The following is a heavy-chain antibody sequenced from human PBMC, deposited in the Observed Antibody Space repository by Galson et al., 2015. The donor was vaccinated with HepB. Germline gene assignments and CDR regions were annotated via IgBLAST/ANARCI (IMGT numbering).Heavy chain of an antibody. CDR1: GYSFTSYW. CDR3: AIDYDILTTYRYKAFDP. D-gene: IGHD3-9*01. Sequence: QSGAEVKKPGESLKISCKGSGYSFTSYWISWVRQMPGKGLEWMGKIDPNDSSAQYSPSFQGHVTMSVDKSTTTAYLQWGSLKASDTAIYYCAIDYDILTTYRYKAFDPWGQGTLVTVSS. CDR2: IDPNDSSA. V-gene: IGHV5-10-1*01. J-gene: IGHJ5*02.